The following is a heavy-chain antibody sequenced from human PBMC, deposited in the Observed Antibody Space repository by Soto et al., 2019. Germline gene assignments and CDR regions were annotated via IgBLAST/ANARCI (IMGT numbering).Heavy chain of an antibody. J-gene: IGHJ6*02. D-gene: IGHD3-16*01. CDR3: AKHQSSAPLWTHWGTMDV. Sequence: GGSLRLSCAGSGFSFKNYPMHWVRQAPGQGLEWVAVISSDGGLEYYADSVKGRFTISRDNSKNTVYLQMNSLTIKDTSVYYCAKHQSSAPLWTHWGTMDVWGLGTTVTVSS. CDR2: ISSDGGLE. V-gene: IGHV3-30*18. CDR1: GFSFKNYP.